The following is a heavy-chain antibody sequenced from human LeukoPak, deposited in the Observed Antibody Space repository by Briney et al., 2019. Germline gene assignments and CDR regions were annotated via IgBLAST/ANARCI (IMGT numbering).Heavy chain of an antibody. Sequence: PGGSLRLSCAASEFTLRSYWMHWVRQAPGKGLEWVSRISGVGTSTTYADSVKGRFTISRDNAKNTLYLQLNSLRVEDTAVYYCVRDVGYGSSPIFDYWGQGALVIVSS. J-gene: IGHJ4*02. CDR2: ISGVGTST. CDR3: VRDVGYGSSPIFDY. V-gene: IGHV3-74*01. CDR1: EFTLRSYW. D-gene: IGHD6-13*01.